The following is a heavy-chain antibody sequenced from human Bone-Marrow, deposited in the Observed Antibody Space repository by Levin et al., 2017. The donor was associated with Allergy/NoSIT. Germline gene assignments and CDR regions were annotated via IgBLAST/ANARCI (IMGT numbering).Heavy chain of an antibody. CDR3: ARVGDSCTGGACYSSGCRLGHYSFYFMDV. CDR1: GYTFTDFG. J-gene: IGHJ6*03. Sequence: ASVKVSCKASGYTFTDFGISWVRQAPGQGLEWMAWISTYNGDTNSAQKFHDRVTLTTDTATSTAYMELTSLISDDTAIYYCARVGDSCTGGACYSSGCRLGHYSFYFMDVWGKGTTVTVSS. CDR2: ISTYNGDT. V-gene: IGHV1-18*01. D-gene: IGHD2-15*01.